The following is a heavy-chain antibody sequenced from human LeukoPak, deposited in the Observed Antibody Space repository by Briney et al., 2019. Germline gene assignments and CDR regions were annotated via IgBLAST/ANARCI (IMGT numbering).Heavy chain of an antibody. J-gene: IGHJ5*02. V-gene: IGHV4-34*01. D-gene: IGHD3-10*01. Sequence: SETLSLTCAVYGGSFSGYYWSWIRQPPGKGLEWIGEINHSGSTNYNPSLKSRVTISVDTSKNQFSLKLSSVTAADTAVYYCARVGGSGGNNWFDPWGQGTLVTVSS. CDR3: ARVGGSGGNNWFDP. CDR1: GGSFSGYY. CDR2: INHSGST.